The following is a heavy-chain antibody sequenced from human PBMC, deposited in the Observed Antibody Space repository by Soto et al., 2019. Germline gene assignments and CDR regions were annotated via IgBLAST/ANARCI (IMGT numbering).Heavy chain of an antibody. CDR2: INPNSGGT. CDR1: GYTFTDYY. D-gene: IGHD6-19*01. Sequence: QGQLVQSGAEVKKPGASVKVSCKASGYTFTDYYMHWVRQAPGQGLEGMGWINPNSGGTNYAQNFQGRVTMTRDTSISTLYMELRRLASDDTAVYYCATEGEMAALTWGQGTLVTVSS. V-gene: IGHV1-2*02. CDR3: ATEGEMAALT. J-gene: IGHJ5*02.